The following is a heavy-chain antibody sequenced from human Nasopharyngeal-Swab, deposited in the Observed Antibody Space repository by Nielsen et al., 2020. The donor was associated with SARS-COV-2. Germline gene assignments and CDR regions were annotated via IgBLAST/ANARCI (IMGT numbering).Heavy chain of an antibody. CDR3: ARQLSGNYQAYFDF. CDR2: ISHSGGT. CDR1: GGSVSSASSA. J-gene: IGHJ4*02. D-gene: IGHD3-10*01. Sequence: SETLSLTCAVSGGSVSSASSAWGWFRLPPGKGLEWIATISHSGGTFYNPSLQSRITISVDASKNQFSLRLNSMTAADTAVYYCARQLSGNYQAYFDFWGQGSLAAVSS. V-gene: IGHV4-39*01.